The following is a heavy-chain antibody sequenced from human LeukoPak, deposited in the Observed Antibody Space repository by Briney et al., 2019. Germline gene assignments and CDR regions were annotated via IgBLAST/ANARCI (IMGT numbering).Heavy chain of an antibody. CDR3: ARLRIGDAFDI. D-gene: IGHD4-17*01. CDR1: GGSFSGYY. Sequence: PSETLSLTCAVYGGSFSGYYWSWIRQPTGKGLEWIGEINHSGSTNYNPSLKSRVTISVDTSKNQFSLKLSSVTAADTAVYYCARLRIGDAFDIWGQGTMVTVSS. J-gene: IGHJ3*02. V-gene: IGHV4-34*01. CDR2: INHSGST.